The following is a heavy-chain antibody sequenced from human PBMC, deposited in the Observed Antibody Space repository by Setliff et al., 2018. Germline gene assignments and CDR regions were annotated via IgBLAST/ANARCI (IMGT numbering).Heavy chain of an antibody. CDR3: ARGHCSSGECPNYFDP. CDR1: GGSMIGGHYY. D-gene: IGHD2-15*01. Sequence: SETLSLTCTVSGGSMIGGHYYWSWIRKLPGKGLEWIAYIYYSGNTYYNPSLKSRVTISVDTSKNQFSLKINSVTAADTAVYYCARGHCSSGECPNYFDPWGQGTQVTVSS. V-gene: IGHV4-31*03. CDR2: IYYSGNT. J-gene: IGHJ5*02.